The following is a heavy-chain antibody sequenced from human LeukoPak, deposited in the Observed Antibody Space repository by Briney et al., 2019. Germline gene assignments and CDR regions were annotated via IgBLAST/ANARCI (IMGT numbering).Heavy chain of an antibody. D-gene: IGHD2-2*01. CDR1: GYTFTSYG. V-gene: IGHV1-18*01. CDR3: ARDHCSSTSCYLNWFDP. Sequence: ASVKVSCKASGYTFTSYGISWVRQAPGQGLEWVGWSSAYNGNTNYAQKLQGRVTMTTDTSTSTAYMELRSLRSDDTAVYYCARDHCSSTSCYLNWFDPWGQGTLVTVSS. CDR2: SSAYNGNT. J-gene: IGHJ5*02.